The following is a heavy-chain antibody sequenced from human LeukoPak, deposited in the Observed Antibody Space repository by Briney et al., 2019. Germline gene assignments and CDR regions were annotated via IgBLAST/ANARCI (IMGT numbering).Heavy chain of an antibody. Sequence: PGGSLRLSXAASGFTFSSYSMNWVRQAPGKGLEWVSSISSSSSYIYYADSVKGRFTISRDNAKNSLYLQMNSLRAEDTAVYYCARVRYSSGASSYWGPGTLVTVSS. CDR3: ARVRYSSGASSY. D-gene: IGHD6-19*01. J-gene: IGHJ4*02. CDR2: ISSSSSYI. V-gene: IGHV3-21*01. CDR1: GFTFSSYS.